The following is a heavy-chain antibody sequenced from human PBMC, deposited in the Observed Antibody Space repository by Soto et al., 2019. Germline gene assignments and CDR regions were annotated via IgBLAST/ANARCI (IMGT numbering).Heavy chain of an antibody. J-gene: IGHJ4*02. V-gene: IGHV3-66*01. CDR2: IFSNGDT. Sequence: ELQLVASGGGLVQPGGSLRLSCAASGFKVSNNYVRWVRQAPGKGLEWVSLIFSNGDTRSADSVKGRFTISRDSSSPTLYLQMNIRRVEDTGVYYCAREGTYNWVGGQGIHVTVSS. CDR3: AREGTYNWV. D-gene: IGHD1-1*01. CDR1: GFKVSNNY.